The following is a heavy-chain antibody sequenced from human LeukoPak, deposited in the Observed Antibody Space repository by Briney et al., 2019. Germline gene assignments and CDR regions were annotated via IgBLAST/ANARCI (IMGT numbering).Heavy chain of an antibody. D-gene: IGHD2-2*01. J-gene: IGHJ4*02. CDR1: GFTFGIYA. V-gene: IGHV3-30*04. Sequence: GGSLRLSWAASGFTFGIYAMHWVRQAPGKGLEWVAVISYDGSDKYYADSVKGRFTISRDNSKNTLYLQMNSLRAEDTAVYYCAKTGAQDIVVVPADIDYWGQGTLVTVSS. CDR3: AKTGAQDIVVVPADIDY. CDR2: ISYDGSDK.